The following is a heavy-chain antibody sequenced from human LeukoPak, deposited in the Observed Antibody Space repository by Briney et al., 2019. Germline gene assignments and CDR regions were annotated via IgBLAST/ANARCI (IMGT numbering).Heavy chain of an antibody. CDR1: GYTFTSYY. CDR3: ARDLGSVVVVAALDY. Sequence: GSVKVSCKASGYTFTSYYMHWVRQAPGQGLEWMGIINPSGGSTSYAQKFQGRVAMTRDTSTSTVYMELSSLRSEDTAVYYCARDLGSVVVVAALDYWGQGTLVTVSS. D-gene: IGHD2-15*01. V-gene: IGHV1-46*01. J-gene: IGHJ4*02. CDR2: INPSGGST.